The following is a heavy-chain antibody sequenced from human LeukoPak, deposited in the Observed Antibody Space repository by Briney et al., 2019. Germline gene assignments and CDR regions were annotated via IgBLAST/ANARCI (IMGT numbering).Heavy chain of an antibody. CDR3: ARGGWYVDY. D-gene: IGHD6-19*01. CDR2: AHYNGIT. J-gene: IGHJ4*01. Sequence: SETLSLTCTVSGASISSYYWSWIRQPPGKGLEWLGYAHYNGITNYNASLKSRVTMSVDTSKAQFSLKLSSVTAADTAVYFCARGGWYVDYWGHGTLVTVSS. CDR1: GASISSYY. V-gene: IGHV4-59*01.